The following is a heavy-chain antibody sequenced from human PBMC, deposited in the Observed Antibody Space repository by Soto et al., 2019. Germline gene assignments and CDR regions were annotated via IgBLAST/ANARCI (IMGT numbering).Heavy chain of an antibody. J-gene: IGHJ6*02. V-gene: IGHV3-23*01. CDR1: GFTFSSYA. Sequence: PGGSLRLSCAASGFTFSSYAMSWVRQAPGKGLEWVSAISGSGGNTYYADSVKGRFTISRDNSKNTLYLQMNSLRAEDTAVYYCAKYRSDGDYYYGMDVWGQGTTVTVSS. CDR2: ISGSGGNT. D-gene: IGHD3-16*01. CDR3: AKYRSDGDYYYGMDV.